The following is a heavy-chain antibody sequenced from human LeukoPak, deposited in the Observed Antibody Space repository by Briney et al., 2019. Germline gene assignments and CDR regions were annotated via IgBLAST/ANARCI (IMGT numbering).Heavy chain of an antibody. D-gene: IGHD6-13*01. J-gene: IGHJ4*02. V-gene: IGHV3-64D*09. CDR2: ISSNAVRT. CDR3: VKDRSSSSSRYFDY. Sequence: PGGSLRLSCSASGFIFSSYAIHWVRQAPGKGLECFSSISSNAVRTFYAESVRGRFTISRDNSKNTLFLQMTSLRDEDTAVYYCVKDRSSSSSRYFDYWGQGTLVTCSA. CDR1: GFIFSSYA.